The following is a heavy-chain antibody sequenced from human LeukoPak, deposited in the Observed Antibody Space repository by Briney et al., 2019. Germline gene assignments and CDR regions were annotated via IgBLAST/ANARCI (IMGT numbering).Heavy chain of an antibody. J-gene: IGHJ4*02. Sequence: GGSLRLSCAASGFTFSSYAMHWVRQAPGKGLEWVAVISYDGSNKYYADSVKGRFTISRDNSKNTLYLQMNSLRAEDTAVYYCARDPLPLRYFDWLPEFNWGQGTLVTVSS. V-gene: IGHV3-30-3*01. D-gene: IGHD3-9*01. CDR3: ARDPLPLRYFDWLPEFN. CDR1: GFTFSSYA. CDR2: ISYDGSNK.